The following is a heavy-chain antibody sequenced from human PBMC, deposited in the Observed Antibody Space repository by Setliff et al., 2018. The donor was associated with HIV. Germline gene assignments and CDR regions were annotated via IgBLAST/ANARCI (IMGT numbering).Heavy chain of an antibody. CDR1: GFLFHTYW. V-gene: IGHV3-7*02. J-gene: IGHJ4*02. Sequence: GGSLRLSCAASGFLFHTYWMSWVRQAPGKGLEWVANIKEDGSEKYYVDSVKGRFTISRDNAENSLYLQMNSLRAEDTALYYCARQGNWEFDYWGQETLVTVSS. CDR2: IKEDGSEK. D-gene: IGHD7-27*01. CDR3: ARQGNWEFDY.